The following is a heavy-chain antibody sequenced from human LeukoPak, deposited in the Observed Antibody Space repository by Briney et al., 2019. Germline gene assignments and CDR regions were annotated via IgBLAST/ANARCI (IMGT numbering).Heavy chain of an antibody. CDR2: IYYSGST. CDR1: GGSISSYY. V-gene: IGHV4-59*01. D-gene: IGHD3-10*01. Sequence: SETLSLTCTVSGGSISSYYWSWIRQPPGKGLEWIGYIYYSGSTNYNPSLKSRVTISVDTSKNQFSLKLSSVTAADTAVYYCARVSFDGYYFDYWGQGTLVTVPS. J-gene: IGHJ4*02. CDR3: ARVSFDGYYFDY.